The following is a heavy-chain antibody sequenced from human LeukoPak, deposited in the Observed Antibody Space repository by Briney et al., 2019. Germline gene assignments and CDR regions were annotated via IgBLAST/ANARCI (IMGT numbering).Heavy chain of an antibody. D-gene: IGHD2-21*01. V-gene: IGHV3-74*01. CDR2: ISNDGSST. Sequence: GGSLRLSCAASGFTFSSYWMHWVRQGPGKGLVWVSRISNDGSSTSYADSVKGRFTISRDNANNTVYLQMNSLRAEDTAVYYCARVFNAFSFDLWGCSTLVTVSS. J-gene: IGHJ2*01. CDR1: GFTFSSYW. CDR3: ARVFNAFSFDL.